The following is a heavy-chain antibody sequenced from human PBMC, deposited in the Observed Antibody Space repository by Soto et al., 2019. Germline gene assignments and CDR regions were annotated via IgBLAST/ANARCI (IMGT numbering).Heavy chain of an antibody. V-gene: IGHV5-51*01. CDR3: ARHVPDGDNYGGWFDP. CDR1: GYSFNSYW. CDR2: IYPGDSDT. J-gene: IGHJ5*02. D-gene: IGHD2-21*01. Sequence: EVQLVQSGAEVKKPGESLKISCKGSGYSFNSYWIGWVRQMPGKGLEWMGIIYPGDSDTRYSLSFQGQVTISADKSISTAYLQWSSLKASDTAMYYCARHVPDGDNYGGWFDPWGQGTLVTVSS.